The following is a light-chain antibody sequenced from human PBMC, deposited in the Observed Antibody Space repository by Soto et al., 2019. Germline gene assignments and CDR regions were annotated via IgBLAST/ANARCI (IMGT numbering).Light chain of an antibody. V-gene: IGKV3-11*01. CDR3: QQYTMAET. J-gene: IGKJ1*01. CDR1: QSVSSF. CDR2: DAS. Sequence: EIVLTQSPATLSLSPGERATLSCRASQSVSSFLAWYQQKPGQAPRLLIYDASNRATGIPARFSGSGSGTDFTLTISSLAPEDFAVYYCQQYTMAETFGQGTKVDIK.